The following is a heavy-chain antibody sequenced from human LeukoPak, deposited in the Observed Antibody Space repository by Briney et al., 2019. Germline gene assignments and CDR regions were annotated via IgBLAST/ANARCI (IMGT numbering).Heavy chain of an antibody. CDR1: GFTFDNYA. Sequence: GRSLRLSCAASGFTFDNYAMHWVRQAPGKGLEWVSGISWNSGTIGYADSLKGRITISRDNFRNTVFLEMTTLRPEDTALYYCVRDLTYGARFDYWGQGTLVTVSS. CDR3: VRDLTYGARFDY. J-gene: IGHJ4*02. CDR2: ISWNSGTI. V-gene: IGHV3-9*01. D-gene: IGHD4-17*01.